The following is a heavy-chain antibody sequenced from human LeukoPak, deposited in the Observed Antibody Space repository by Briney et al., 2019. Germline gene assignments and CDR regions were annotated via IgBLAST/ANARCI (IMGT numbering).Heavy chain of an antibody. Sequence: PGRSLRLSCAASGFTFSSYGMPWVRQAPGKGLEWVAVIWYDGSNKYYADSVKGRFTISRDNSKNTLYLQMNSLRAEDTAVYYCAREGMYYDFWSGYSGWFDPWGQGTLVTVSS. CDR3: AREGMYYDFWSGYSGWFDP. CDR2: IWYDGSNK. J-gene: IGHJ5*02. CDR1: GFTFSSYG. V-gene: IGHV3-33*01. D-gene: IGHD3-3*01.